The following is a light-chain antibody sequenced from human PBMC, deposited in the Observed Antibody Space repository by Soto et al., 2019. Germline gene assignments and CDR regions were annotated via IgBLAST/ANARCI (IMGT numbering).Light chain of an antibody. CDR1: QGVTTN. V-gene: IGKV3-15*01. CDR2: DVS. J-gene: IGKJ5*01. CDR3: QQYKSWPPIT. Sequence: EIVMTQSPGTLSVSPGERATLSCRAGQGVTTNFAWYQQKSGQSPRLLIYDVSIRATGVPPRFSGGGSGTEFTLTISSLQSEDSAIYYCQQYKSWPPITFGQGTRLEIK.